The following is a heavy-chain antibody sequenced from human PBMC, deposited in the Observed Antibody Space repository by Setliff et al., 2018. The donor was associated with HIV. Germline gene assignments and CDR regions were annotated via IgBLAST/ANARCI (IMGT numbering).Heavy chain of an antibody. CDR3: ARVVSRREDRGTWMKLWLAPYYMDV. Sequence: PSETLSLTCAVSGGSITNKYWSWIRQPPGKGLEWLGYVSSSGTTNYTPSLESRLTISVDTSKNQVSLRLSSLTAADTAVYFCARVVSRREDRGTWMKLWLAPYYMDVWGKGTTVTVLL. CDR2: VSSSGTT. V-gene: IGHV4-59*01. CDR1: GGSITNKY. J-gene: IGHJ6*03. D-gene: IGHD3-10*01.